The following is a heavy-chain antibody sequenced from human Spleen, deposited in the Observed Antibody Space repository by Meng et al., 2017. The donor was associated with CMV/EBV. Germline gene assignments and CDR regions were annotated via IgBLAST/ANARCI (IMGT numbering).Heavy chain of an antibody. D-gene: IGHD3-22*01. CDR1: GGSISSYY. CDR2: IHYSGST. Sequence: CTVSGGSISSYYWRWIRQPPGKGLEWIGYIHYSGSTNYNPSLKSRVTISVDTSKNQFSLNLNSVTAADTAVYYCARLYDSSGRFDYLGQGTLVTVSS. J-gene: IGHJ4*02. V-gene: IGHV4-59*01. CDR3: ARLYDSSGRFDY.